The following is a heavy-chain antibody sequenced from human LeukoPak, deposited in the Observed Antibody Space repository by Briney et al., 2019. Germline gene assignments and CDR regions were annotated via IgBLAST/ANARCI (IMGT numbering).Heavy chain of an antibody. V-gene: IGHV4-4*07. CDR3: AREGDYGDYSKSFYYMDV. CDR2: IYTSENT. J-gene: IGHJ6*03. Sequence: PSETLSLTCTVSGGYIGSYYWSWIRQPAGKGLEGIGRIYTSENTDYNPSLKSRVTMSVDMSTSQFSLRLTSVTAADTAVYYCAREGDYGDYSKSFYYMDVWGKGTTVTVSS. D-gene: IGHD4-17*01. CDR1: GGYIGSYY.